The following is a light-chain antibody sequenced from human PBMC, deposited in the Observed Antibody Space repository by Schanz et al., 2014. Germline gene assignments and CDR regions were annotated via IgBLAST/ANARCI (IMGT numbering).Light chain of an antibody. V-gene: IGKV3-15*01. J-gene: IGKJ5*01. CDR1: HSVTSN. CDR3: QQLNSYPPT. Sequence: EILITQSPATLSVSPGQRATLSCRASHSVTSNLAWYQQKPGQAPRLLIYGASTRATGIPARFSGSGSGTEFTLTISSLQSDDFATYYCQQLNSYPPTFGQGTRLEIK. CDR2: GAS.